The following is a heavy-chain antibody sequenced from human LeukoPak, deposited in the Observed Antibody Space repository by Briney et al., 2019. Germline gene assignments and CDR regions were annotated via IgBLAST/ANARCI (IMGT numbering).Heavy chain of an antibody. V-gene: IGHV4-39*01. Sequence: SETLSLTCTVSGGSISSSSYYWGWIRQPPGKGLEWIGSIYYSGSTYYNSSLKSRLTISVDTSKNQFSLKLSSVTAADTAVYYCARLSNYYDISGYYKGDWYFDLWGRGTLVTVSS. CDR1: GGSISSSSYY. D-gene: IGHD3-22*01. J-gene: IGHJ2*01. CDR3: ARLSNYYDISGYYKGDWYFDL. CDR2: IYYSGST.